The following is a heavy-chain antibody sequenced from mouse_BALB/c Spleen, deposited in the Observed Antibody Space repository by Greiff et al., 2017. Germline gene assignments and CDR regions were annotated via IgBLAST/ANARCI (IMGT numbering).Heavy chain of an antibody. V-gene: IGHV2-9-2*01. CDR3: VRSYYYGSPMDY. CDR1: GFSLTSYD. D-gene: IGHD1-1*01. Sequence: VQLQQSGPGLVAPSQSLSITCTVSGFSLTSYDISWIRQPPGKGLEWLGVIWTGGGTNYNSAFMSRLSISKENSKSQVFLKMNSLQTDDTAIYYCVRSYYYGSPMDYWGQGTSVTVSS. J-gene: IGHJ4*01. CDR2: IWTGGGT.